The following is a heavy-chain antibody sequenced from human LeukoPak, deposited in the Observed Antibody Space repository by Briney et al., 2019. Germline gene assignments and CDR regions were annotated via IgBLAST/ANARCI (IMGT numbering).Heavy chain of an antibody. D-gene: IGHD2-21*01. CDR2: IVVGSGNT. J-gene: IGHJ4*02. V-gene: IGHV1-58*02. CDR1: GFTFTSPA. Sequence: SVKVSCKASGFTFTSPAMQWVRQARGQRLEWIGWIVVGSGNTNYAQKFQERVTITRDMSTSTAYMELSSLRSEDTAVYYCAADLKDVVDRVPAYYFDYWGQGTLVTVSS. CDR3: AADLKDVVDRVPAYYFDY.